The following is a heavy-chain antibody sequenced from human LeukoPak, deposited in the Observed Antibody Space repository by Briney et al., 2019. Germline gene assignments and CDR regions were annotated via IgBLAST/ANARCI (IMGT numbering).Heavy chain of an antibody. D-gene: IGHD2-21*01. V-gene: IGHV3-9*01. CDR3: AKPGEPSNYYFDY. Sequence: GGSLRLSCAASGFTFDDYAMHWVRQAPGKGLEWVSGISWNSGSIGYADSVKGRFTISRDNSKNTLYLQMSSLRAEDTALYYCAKPGEPSNYYFDYWGQGALVTVSS. J-gene: IGHJ4*02. CDR1: GFTFDDYA. CDR2: ISWNSGSI.